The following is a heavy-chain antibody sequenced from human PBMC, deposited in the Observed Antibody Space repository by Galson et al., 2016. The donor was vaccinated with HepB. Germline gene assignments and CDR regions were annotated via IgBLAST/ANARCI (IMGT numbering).Heavy chain of an antibody. CDR1: GYTFTSYT. J-gene: IGHJ6*02. CDR3: ARDLGHNILTGYTYCYFYGMDV. Sequence: SVKVSCKASGYTFTSYTIHWVRQAPGQGLEWMGWINAGTGNTKYSQNFQGRVTITRDTSASTAYMELSSLRSEDTAVSYCARDLGHNILTGYTYCYFYGMDVWGQGTAVTVS. CDR2: INAGTGNT. V-gene: IGHV1-3*01. D-gene: IGHD3-9*01.